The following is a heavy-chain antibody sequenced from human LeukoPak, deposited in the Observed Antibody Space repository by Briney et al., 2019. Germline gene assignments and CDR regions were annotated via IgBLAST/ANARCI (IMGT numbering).Heavy chain of an antibody. CDR1: GFTFSSYG. Sequence: GGSLRLSCAASGFTFSSYGMPWVRQAPGKGLEWVAVIWYDGSNIYYADSVKGRFTISRDNSKNTLYLQMNSLRAEDTAVYYCARVGYYYGSGSYYKPIDYWGQGTLVTVSS. V-gene: IGHV3-33*01. CDR3: ARVGYYYGSGSYYKPIDY. D-gene: IGHD3-10*01. J-gene: IGHJ4*02. CDR2: IWYDGSNI.